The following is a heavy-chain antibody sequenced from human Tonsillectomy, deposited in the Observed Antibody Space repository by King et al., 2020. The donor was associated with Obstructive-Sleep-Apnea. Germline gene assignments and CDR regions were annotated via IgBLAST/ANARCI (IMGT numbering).Heavy chain of an antibody. CDR2: ININTGNP. J-gene: IGHJ2*01. V-gene: IGHV7-4-1*02. CDR1: GYSFSKYA. CDR3: ASSAAVDGRVVFFDL. D-gene: IGHD6-19*01. Sequence: VQLVESGSELKKPGASVKVSCQASGYSFSKYAMNWVRQAPGQGLEWMGWININTGNPAYAQGFTGRFVFSLDTSVSTAYLQISSLRADDTAVYYCASSAAVDGRVVFFDLWGRGTLITVSS.